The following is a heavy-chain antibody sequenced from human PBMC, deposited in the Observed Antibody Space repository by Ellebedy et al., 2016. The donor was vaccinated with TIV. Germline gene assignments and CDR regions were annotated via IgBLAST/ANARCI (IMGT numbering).Heavy chain of an antibody. CDR1: GFTLSSYS. D-gene: IGHD4-17*01. Sequence: GESLKISXAASGFTLSSYSMNWVRQAPGKGLEWVSSISSSSSYIYYADSVKGRFTISRDNAKNSLYLQMNSLRAEDTAVYYCARFGDLMYYFDYWGQGTLVTVSS. CDR3: ARFGDLMYYFDY. V-gene: IGHV3-21*01. CDR2: ISSSSSYI. J-gene: IGHJ4*02.